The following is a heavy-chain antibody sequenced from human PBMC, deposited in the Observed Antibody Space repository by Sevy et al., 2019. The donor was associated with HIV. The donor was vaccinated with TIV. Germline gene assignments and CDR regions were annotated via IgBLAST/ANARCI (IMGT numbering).Heavy chain of an antibody. CDR1: GFSFGDYA. V-gene: IGHV3-49*04. CDR2: LRNKARGGTR. Sequence: GGSLRLSCTASGFSFGDYAMNWVRQAPGKGLEWVAFLRNKARGGTRDHAASVKGRFTISRDDSKSIVYLQMNDLTTEVTGVYYCTRGKGAQSIFDYWGQGALVTVSS. D-gene: IGHD3-16*01. CDR3: TRGKGAQSIFDY. J-gene: IGHJ4*02.